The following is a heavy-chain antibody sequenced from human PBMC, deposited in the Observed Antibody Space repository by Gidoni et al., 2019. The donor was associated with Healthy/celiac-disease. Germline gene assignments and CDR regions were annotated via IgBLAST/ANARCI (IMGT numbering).Heavy chain of an antibody. CDR1: GFTFSSYA. Sequence: EVQLLESGGGLVQPGGSLRLSCAAYGFTFSSYAMSWVRTAPGKGLEWVSAISGSGGSTYYADSVKGRFTISRDNSKNTLYLQMNSLRAEDTAVYYCAKALGYCSGGSCSDDYWGQGTLVTVSS. D-gene: IGHD2-15*01. CDR3: AKALGYCSGGSCSDDY. J-gene: IGHJ4*02. V-gene: IGHV3-23*01. CDR2: ISGSGGST.